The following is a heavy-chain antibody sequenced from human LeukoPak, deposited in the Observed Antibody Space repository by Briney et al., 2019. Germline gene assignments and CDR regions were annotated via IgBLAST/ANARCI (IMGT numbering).Heavy chain of an antibody. CDR1: GYTFTGSY. CDR2: INTTSGGT. Sequence: ASVKVSCKAYGYTFTGSYMHWVRQAPGQGLEWMGWINTTSGGTNYAQKLQDRATIPRDTSISRTYMELSRMRSDDTSVYYCAIARDLTYYYDSSGYYYGYWGQGTLVTVPS. V-gene: IGHV1-2*02. J-gene: IGHJ4*02. D-gene: IGHD3-22*01. CDR3: AIARDLTYYYDSSGYYYGY.